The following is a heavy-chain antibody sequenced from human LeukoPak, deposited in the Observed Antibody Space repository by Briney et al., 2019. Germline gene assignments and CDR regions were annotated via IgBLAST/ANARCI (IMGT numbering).Heavy chain of an antibody. V-gene: IGHV4-4*02. D-gene: IGHD1-26*01. CDR1: GGSISSSNW. CDR2: IYHSGST. Sequence: SETLSLTCAVSGGSISSSNWWSWVRQPPGKGLEWIGEIYHSGSTNYNPSLKSRVTISVDKSKNQFSLKLSSVTAADTAVYYCASLRERSYYARGFDYWGQGTLVAVSS. J-gene: IGHJ4*02. CDR3: ASLRERSYYARGFDY.